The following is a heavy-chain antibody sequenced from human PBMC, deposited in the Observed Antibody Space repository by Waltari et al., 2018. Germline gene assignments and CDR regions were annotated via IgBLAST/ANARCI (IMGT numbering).Heavy chain of an antibody. CDR3: VRDRGLRTFFDH. CDR1: GGSISGSVYY. CDR2: ISYDGTA. V-gene: IGHV4-39*07. J-gene: IGHJ4*02. D-gene: IGHD4-17*01. Sequence: QVQLQESGPGLVKPSATLSLTCSVSGGSISGSVYYWGWIRQPPGKGLEYIGSISYDGTAFYNPSLKTPVTISVDTSYNQFSLKMKSVTAADTAMYFCVRDRGLRTFFDHWGQGTLVTVSS.